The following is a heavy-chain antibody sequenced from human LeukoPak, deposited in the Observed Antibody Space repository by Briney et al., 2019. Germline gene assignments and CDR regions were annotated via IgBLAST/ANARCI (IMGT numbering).Heavy chain of an antibody. CDR1: GFIFSDFF. Sequence: PGGSLRLSCAASGFIFSDFFMIWIRQAPGKGLEGVSYISSSGSTMYYADSVKGRFTISRDNAKNSLYLQMNSLRAEDTAVYYCVRDDPSEELSFWGQGALVTVSS. D-gene: IGHD3-16*02. CDR3: VRDDPSEELSF. J-gene: IGHJ4*02. CDR2: ISSSGSTM. V-gene: IGHV3-11*01.